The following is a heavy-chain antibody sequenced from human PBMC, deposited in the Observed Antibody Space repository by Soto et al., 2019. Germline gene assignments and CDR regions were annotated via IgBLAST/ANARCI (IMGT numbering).Heavy chain of an antibody. CDR3: ASHSSGYYSSGIRYGMDV. CDR2: INAINGNT. J-gene: IGHJ6*02. V-gene: IGHV1-3*01. D-gene: IGHD6-19*01. CDR1: GYTFTSYA. Sequence: ASVKVSCKASGYTFTSYAMHWVRQAPGQRLEWMGWINAINGNTKYAQKFQGRVTITTDTSTSTAYMELSSLKSEDTAMYYCASHSSGYYSSGIRYGMDVWGQGTTVTVSS.